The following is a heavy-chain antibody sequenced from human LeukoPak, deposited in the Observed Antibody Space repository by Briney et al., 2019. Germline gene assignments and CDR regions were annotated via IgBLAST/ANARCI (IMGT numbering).Heavy chain of an antibody. Sequence: PGGSLRLSCAASGFTFSSYWMHWVRQAPGKGLVWVSRINSDGSSTSYADSVKGRFTISRDNAKNTLYLQMNSLRAEDTAVYYCAREWAAAVPIFDYWGQGTLVTVSS. CDR2: INSDGSST. CDR3: AREWAAAVPIFDY. CDR1: GFTFSSYW. D-gene: IGHD6-13*01. J-gene: IGHJ4*02. V-gene: IGHV3-74*01.